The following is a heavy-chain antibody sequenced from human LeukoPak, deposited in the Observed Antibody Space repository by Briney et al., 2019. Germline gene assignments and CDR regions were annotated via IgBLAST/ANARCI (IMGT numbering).Heavy chain of an antibody. V-gene: IGHV3-21*01. D-gene: IGHD4-23*01. Sequence: GGSLRLSCAASGFTFSSYAMSWVRQAPGKGLEWVSSISSSSSYIYYADSVKGRFTISRDNAKNSLYLQMNSLRAEDTAVYYCARDGLGGKLYYFDYWGQGTLVTVSS. CDR3: ARDGLGGKLYYFDY. J-gene: IGHJ4*02. CDR2: ISSSSSYI. CDR1: GFTFSSYA.